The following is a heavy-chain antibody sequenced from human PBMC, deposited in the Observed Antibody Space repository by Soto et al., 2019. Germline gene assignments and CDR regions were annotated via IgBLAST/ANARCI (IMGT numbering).Heavy chain of an antibody. CDR2: IYYSGST. CDR1: GGSISSGDYY. CDR3: ARHLPPGMRSFSEETHLAPPGNWFDP. Sequence: SETLSLTCTVSGGSISSGDYYWSWIRQPPGKGLEWIGYIYYSGSTYYNPSLKSRVTISVDTSKNQFSLKLSSVTAADTAVYYCARHLPPGMRSFSEETHLAPPGNWFDPWGQGTLVTVSS. J-gene: IGHJ5*02. V-gene: IGHV4-30-4*02. D-gene: IGHD2-8*01.